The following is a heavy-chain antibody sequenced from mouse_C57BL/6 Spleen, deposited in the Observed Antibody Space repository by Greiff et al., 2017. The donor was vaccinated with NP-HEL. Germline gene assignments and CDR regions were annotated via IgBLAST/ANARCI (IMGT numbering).Heavy chain of an antibody. CDR3: ARSRGYNYEGYYAMDY. Sequence: QVHVKQPGAELVRPGSSVKLSCKASGYTFTSYWMDWVKQRPGQGLEWIGNIYPSDSETHYNQKFKDKATLTVDKSSSTAYMQLSSLTSEDSAVYYCARSRGYNYEGYYAMDYWGQGTSVTVSS. D-gene: IGHD2-12*01. V-gene: IGHV1-61*01. CDR2: IYPSDSET. CDR1: GYTFTSYW. J-gene: IGHJ4*01.